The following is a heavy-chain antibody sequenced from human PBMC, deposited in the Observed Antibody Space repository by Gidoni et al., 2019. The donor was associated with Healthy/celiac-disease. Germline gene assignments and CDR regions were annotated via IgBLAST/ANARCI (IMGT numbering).Heavy chain of an antibody. CDR2: ISWNSGSI. CDR3: AKDQNSYGYSYGMDV. CDR1: GFTFDDYA. J-gene: IGHJ6*02. V-gene: IGHV3-9*01. Sequence: EVQLVESGGGLVQPGRSLRLSCAASGFTFDDYAMHWVRQAPGKGLEWVSGISWNSGSIGYADSVKGRFTISRDNAKNSLYLQMNSLRAEDTALYYCAKDQNSYGYSYGMDVWGQGTTVTVSS. D-gene: IGHD5-18*01.